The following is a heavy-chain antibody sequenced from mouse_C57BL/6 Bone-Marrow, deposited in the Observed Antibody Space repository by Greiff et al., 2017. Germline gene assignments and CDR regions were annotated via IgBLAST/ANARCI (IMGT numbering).Heavy chain of an antibody. J-gene: IGHJ2*01. V-gene: IGHV14-4*01. CDR3: TTGPYFDY. Sequence: VQLTQSGAELVRPGASVKLSCTASGFNIKDDYMHWVKQRPEQGLEWIGWIDPENGDTEYASKFQGKATITADTSSNTAYLQLSSLTSEDTAVYYCTTGPYFDYWGQGTTLTVSS. CDR2: IDPENGDT. D-gene: IGHD3-1*01. CDR1: GFNIKDDY.